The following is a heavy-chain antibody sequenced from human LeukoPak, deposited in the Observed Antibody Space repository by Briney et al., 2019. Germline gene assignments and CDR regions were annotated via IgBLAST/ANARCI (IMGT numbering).Heavy chain of an antibody. J-gene: IGHJ3*02. CDR2: IYYSGST. CDR1: GGSISSSHYY. D-gene: IGHD2-15*01. Sequence: SETLSLTCTVSGGSISSSHYYWGWIRQPPGKGLEWVGSIYYSGSTYDNPSLKSRVTISVDTSKNQFSLKLSSLTAADTAVYYCARTACSGGTCYSQRGAFDIWGQGTMVTVSS. V-gene: IGHV4-39*07. CDR3: ARTACSGGTCYSQRGAFDI.